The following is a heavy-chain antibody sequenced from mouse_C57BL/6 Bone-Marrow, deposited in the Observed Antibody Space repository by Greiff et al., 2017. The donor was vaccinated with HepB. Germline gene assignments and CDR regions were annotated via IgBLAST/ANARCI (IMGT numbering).Heavy chain of an antibody. CDR1: GYSITSGYY. J-gene: IGHJ3*01. Sequence: LQESGPGLVKPSQSLSLTCSVTGYSITSGYYWDWIRQFPGNKLEWMGYISYDGSNNYNPSLKNRISITRDTSKNQFFLKLNSVTTEDTATYYCARVGSNYAWFAYWGQGTLVTVSA. D-gene: IGHD1-1*01. V-gene: IGHV3-6*01. CDR3: ARVGSNYAWFAY. CDR2: ISYDGSN.